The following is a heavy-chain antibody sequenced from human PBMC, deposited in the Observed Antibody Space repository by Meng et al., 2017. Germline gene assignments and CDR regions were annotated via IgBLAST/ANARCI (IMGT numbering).Heavy chain of an antibody. Sequence: QGGVVQVLTELKKPGASWKVCCKALRYNFSSWARKWGREGPGQSRERKEWINTNSGKPTEAQGFTGRVVFSLESSVSTGYLQISSLKADYTAGYYWAREGRVDFDYWGQGTLVTVSS. CDR1: RYNFSSWA. D-gene: IGHD1-26*01. V-gene: IGHV7-4-1*02. CDR2: INTNSGKP. J-gene: IGHJ4*02. CDR3: AREGRVDFDY.